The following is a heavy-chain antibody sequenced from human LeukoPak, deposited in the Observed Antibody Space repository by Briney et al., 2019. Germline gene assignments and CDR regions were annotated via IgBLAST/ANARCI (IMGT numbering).Heavy chain of an antibody. V-gene: IGHV3-7*01. CDR2: IKQDGSEK. Sequence: GGSLRVSCAASGFTFNDYAMSWVRQAPGKGLEWVANIKQDGSEKYYVDSVKGRFTISRDNAKNSLYLQMNSLRAEDTAVYYCAREPPAGQQWLVDYWGQGTLVTVSS. CDR3: AREPPAGQQWLVDY. J-gene: IGHJ4*02. D-gene: IGHD6-19*01. CDR1: GFTFNDYA.